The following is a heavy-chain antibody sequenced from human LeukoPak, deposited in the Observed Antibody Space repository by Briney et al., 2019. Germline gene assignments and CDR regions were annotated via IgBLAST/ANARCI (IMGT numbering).Heavy chain of an antibody. CDR2: ISSSGTTT. CDR3: ASGDDFWRGWDFDY. D-gene: IGHD3-3*01. Sequence: GGSLRLSCAASGFTFSSYEMNWVRQAPGKGLEWVSYISSSGTTTYYADSVKGRFTISRDNAKNSLYLQMNSLRAEDTAVYYCASGDDFWRGWDFDYWGQGTLVTVSS. J-gene: IGHJ4*02. CDR1: GFTFSSYE. V-gene: IGHV3-48*03.